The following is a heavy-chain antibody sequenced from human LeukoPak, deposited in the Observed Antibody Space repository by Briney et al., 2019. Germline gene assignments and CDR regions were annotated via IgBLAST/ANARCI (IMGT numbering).Heavy chain of an antibody. D-gene: IGHD6-13*01. CDR2: INHSGST. J-gene: IGHJ6*02. CDR1: GGFFSGYY. V-gene: IGHV4-34*01. CDR3: ARGRAAAGTGDVYYGMDV. Sequence: SETLSLTCAVYGGFFSGYYSSWIRHPPGKGLEWIGEINHSGSTNYNPSLKSRVTISVDTSKNQFSLKLSSVTAADTAVYYCARGRAAAGTGDVYYGMDVWGQGTTVTVSS.